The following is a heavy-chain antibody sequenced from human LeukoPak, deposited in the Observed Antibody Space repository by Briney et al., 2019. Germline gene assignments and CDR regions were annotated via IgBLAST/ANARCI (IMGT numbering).Heavy chain of an antibody. CDR3: ARAHTYYYDSSGYYFDY. CDR1: GGTFSSYA. Sequence: SVKVSCKASGGTFSSYAISWVRQAPGQGLEWMGGIIPIFGTANYAQKFQGRVTITADESTSTAYMELSSLRSEDTAVYYCARAHTYYYDSSGYYFDYWGQGTLVTVSS. J-gene: IGHJ4*02. D-gene: IGHD3-22*01. V-gene: IGHV1-69*13. CDR2: IIPIFGTA.